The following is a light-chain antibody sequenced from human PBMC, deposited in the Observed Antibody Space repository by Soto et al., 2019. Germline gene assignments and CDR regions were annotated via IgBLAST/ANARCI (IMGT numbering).Light chain of an antibody. V-gene: IGKV3-15*01. CDR3: QQYNKWPWT. CDR2: GAS. Sequence: IVMTQSPATLSVSPGERATLSCRASQSVSSDLAWYQQKPGQAPRLFIYGASTRATGIPARFSGSGSGTEFTLTISSLQAEDFAVHYCQQYNKWPWTFGQGTKVDIK. J-gene: IGKJ1*01. CDR1: QSVSSD.